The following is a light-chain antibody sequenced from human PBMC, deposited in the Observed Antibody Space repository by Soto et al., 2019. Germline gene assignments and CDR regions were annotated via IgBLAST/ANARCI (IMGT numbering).Light chain of an antibody. V-gene: IGKV1-33*01. CDR1: QDISNC. Sequence: DIQMTQSPSSLSASVGDRVTITCQASQDISNCLNWYQQKPGKAPKLLIYDASNLQTGVPSRFSGSGSGTDSTFTISSPQPEDTGTYYCEQYDNRPPFTFGPGTKVDIK. CDR2: DAS. CDR3: EQYDNRPPFT. J-gene: IGKJ3*01.